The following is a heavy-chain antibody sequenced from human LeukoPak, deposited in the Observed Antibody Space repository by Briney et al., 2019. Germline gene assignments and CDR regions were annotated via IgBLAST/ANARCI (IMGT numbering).Heavy chain of an antibody. Sequence: GESLKISCEGSGYTFASYWIGWVRQMPGKGLEWMGIIYPGDSDTRYRPSFQGQVTISADKSSSTAYLQWSSLKASDTAMYYCARRSGSSFVFWGQGTLVTVSS. CDR1: GYTFASYW. D-gene: IGHD3-10*01. CDR2: IYPGDSDT. CDR3: ARRSGSSFVF. V-gene: IGHV5-51*01. J-gene: IGHJ4*02.